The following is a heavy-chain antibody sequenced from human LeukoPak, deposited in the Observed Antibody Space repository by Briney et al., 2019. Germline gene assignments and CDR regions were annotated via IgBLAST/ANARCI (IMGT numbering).Heavy chain of an antibody. J-gene: IGHJ4*02. CDR2: TYYRSKWYN. D-gene: IGHD1-26*01. CDR3: TRGGSYLDY. Sequence: SQTLSLTCAISGDSVSTNSATWTWLRQSPSRGLEWLGRTYYRSKWYNDYAVSVKSRITINPDTSKNQFSLQLNSVTPEDTAVYYCTRGGSYLDYWGQGSLVTVSS. CDR1: GDSVSTNSAT. V-gene: IGHV6-1*01.